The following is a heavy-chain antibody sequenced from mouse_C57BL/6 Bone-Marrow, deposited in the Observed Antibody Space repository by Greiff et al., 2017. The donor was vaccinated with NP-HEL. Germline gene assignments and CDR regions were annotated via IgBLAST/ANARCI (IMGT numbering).Heavy chain of an antibody. V-gene: IGHV3-8*01. CDR1: GYSITSDY. J-gene: IGHJ3*01. Sequence: EVKLMESGPGLAKPSQTLSLTCSVTGYSITSDYWNWIRKFPGNKLEYMGYISYSGSTYYNPSLKSRISITRDTSKNQYYLQLNSVTTEDTATYDCARGETVDSSLAWFAYWGQGTLVTVSA. CDR2: ISYSGST. CDR3: ARGETVDSSLAWFAY. D-gene: IGHD1-1*01.